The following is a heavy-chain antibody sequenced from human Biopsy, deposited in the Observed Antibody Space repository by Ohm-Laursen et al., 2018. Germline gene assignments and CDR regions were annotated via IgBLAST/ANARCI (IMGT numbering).Heavy chain of an antibody. Sequence: TLSLTCTVSGESMGTYYWTWIRQPPGKGLEWTASIYYSGTTNKNPSLKSRVTISVDTSKRQFYLELSSVTAADTAIYYCARVRGGFLEWFDYWGQGTLITVSS. J-gene: IGHJ5*01. V-gene: IGHV4-59*01. CDR1: GESMGTYY. CDR3: ARVRGGFLEWFDY. D-gene: IGHD3-3*01. CDR2: IYYSGTT.